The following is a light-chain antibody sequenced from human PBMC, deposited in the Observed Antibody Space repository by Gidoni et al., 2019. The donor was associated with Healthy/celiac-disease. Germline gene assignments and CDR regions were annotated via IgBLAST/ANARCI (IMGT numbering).Light chain of an antibody. V-gene: IGKV1-9*01. CDR2: AAS. J-gene: IGKJ3*01. CDR3: QQLNSYPGT. CDR1: QGISSY. Sequence: DIQLTQSPSFLSASVADRVTITCRASQGISSYLAWYQQKPGKAPKLLIYAASTLQSGVPSRFSGSGSGTEFTLTISSLQPEDFATYYCQQLNSYPGTFGPGTKVDIK.